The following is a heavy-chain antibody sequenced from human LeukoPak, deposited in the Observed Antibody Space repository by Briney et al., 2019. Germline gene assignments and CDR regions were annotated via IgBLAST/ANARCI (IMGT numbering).Heavy chain of an antibody. D-gene: IGHD3-22*01. Sequence: PSETLSLTCTVSGGSISNYYWNWIRQPPGKGLEWIGYIYYSGSTNYNPSLKSRVTISVDTSNIHFSLKLRSVTAADTAVYYCARGSGGYLSLGVDYWGQGTLVTVSS. CDR2: IYYSGST. J-gene: IGHJ4*02. CDR3: ARGSGGYLSLGVDY. V-gene: IGHV4-59*01. CDR1: GGSISNYY.